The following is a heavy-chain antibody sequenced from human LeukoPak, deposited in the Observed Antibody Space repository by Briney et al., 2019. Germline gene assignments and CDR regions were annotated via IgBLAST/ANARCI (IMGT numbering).Heavy chain of an antibody. CDR1: GFTFSSYV. J-gene: IGHJ6*04. CDR3: ARVRVRGVMVYYYGMDV. D-gene: IGHD3-10*01. CDR2: ICYDGSNK. Sequence: WGSLRLSCAASGFTFSSYVMHWVGQPPGKGLEGVAVICYDGSNKYYADSVKGRFTNSRDNYKNTLYLQMNSLRAEDTAVYYCARVRVRGVMVYYYGMDVWGKGTTVTVSS. V-gene: IGHV3-33*01.